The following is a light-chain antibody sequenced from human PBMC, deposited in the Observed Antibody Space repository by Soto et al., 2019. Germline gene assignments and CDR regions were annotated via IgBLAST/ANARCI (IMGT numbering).Light chain of an antibody. CDR3: SSYTGSTTLV. Sequence: QSALTQPASVSGSPRQSITISCTGTSSDVGAYNYVSWYQQHPGKAPKLMIYNVNNRPSGVSNRFSGSKSGNTASLTISGLQAEDEADYYCSSYTGSTTLVFGTGTKVTVL. CDR1: SSDVGAYNY. J-gene: IGLJ1*01. V-gene: IGLV2-14*03. CDR2: NVN.